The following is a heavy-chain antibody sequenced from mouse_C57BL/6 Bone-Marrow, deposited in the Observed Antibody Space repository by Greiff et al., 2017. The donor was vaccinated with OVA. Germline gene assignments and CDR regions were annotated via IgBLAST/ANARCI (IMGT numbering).Heavy chain of an antibody. V-gene: IGHV1-55*01. D-gene: IGHD2-4*01. CDR3: ARSYDYGEGWAMDY. J-gene: IGHJ4*01. Sequence: QVQLKQPGAELVKPGASVKMSCKASGYTFTSYWITWVKQRPGQGLEWIGDIYPGSGSTNYNEKFKSKATLTVDTSSSTAYMQLSSLTSEDSAVYYGARSYDYGEGWAMDYWGQGTSVTVSS. CDR1: GYTFTSYW. CDR2: IYPGSGST.